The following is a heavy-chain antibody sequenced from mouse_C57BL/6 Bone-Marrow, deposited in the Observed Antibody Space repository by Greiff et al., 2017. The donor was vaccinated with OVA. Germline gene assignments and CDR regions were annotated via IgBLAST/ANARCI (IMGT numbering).Heavy chain of an antibody. Sequence: VKLQQPGAELMMPGASVKLSCKASGYTFTSYWMHWVKQRPGQGLEWIGEIDPSDSYTNYNQKFKGKSTLTVDKSSSTAYMQLSSLTSEDSAVYYCARSYDYDSWFAYWGQGTLVTVSA. J-gene: IGHJ3*01. CDR3: ARSYDYDSWFAY. D-gene: IGHD2-4*01. CDR1: GYTFTSYW. CDR2: IDPSDSYT. V-gene: IGHV1-69*01.